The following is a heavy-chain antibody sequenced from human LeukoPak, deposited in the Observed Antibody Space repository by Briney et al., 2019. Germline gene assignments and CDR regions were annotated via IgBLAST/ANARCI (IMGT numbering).Heavy chain of an antibody. J-gene: IGHJ4*02. CDR1: GFTFSSYE. CDR2: ISYSGSPI. Sequence: PGGSLRLSCAASGFTFSSYEMNWVRQAPGKGLEWFSYISYSGSPIYYADSVKGRFTLSRDNAKNSLYLQMNSLRAEDTAVYYCATVGRAARPGYWGQGTLVTVSS. D-gene: IGHD6-6*01. V-gene: IGHV3-48*03. CDR3: ATVGRAARPGY.